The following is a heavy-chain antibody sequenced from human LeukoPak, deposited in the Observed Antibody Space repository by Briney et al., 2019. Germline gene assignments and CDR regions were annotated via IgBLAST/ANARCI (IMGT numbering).Heavy chain of an antibody. D-gene: IGHD4-17*01. Sequence: GESLKISCKGSGYSFTSYWIGWVRQMPGKGLEWMGIIYPGGSDTRYSPSFQGQVTISADKSISTAYLQWSSLKASDTAMYYCARPNTVTTPLGAFDIWGQGTMVTVSS. CDR1: GYSFTSYW. V-gene: IGHV5-51*01. J-gene: IGHJ3*02. CDR3: ARPNTVTTPLGAFDI. CDR2: IYPGGSDT.